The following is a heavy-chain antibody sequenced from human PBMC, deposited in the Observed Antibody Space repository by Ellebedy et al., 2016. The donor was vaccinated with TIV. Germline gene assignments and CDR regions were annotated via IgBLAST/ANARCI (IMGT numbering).Heavy chain of an antibody. CDR2: INSDGSST. V-gene: IGHV3-74*01. CDR3: AKGGSYVIDY. Sequence: HTGGSLRLSCAASGFSFSSYWMHWVRQGPGKGLVWVSRINSDGSSTSYADSVKGRFTISRDNAKNTLYLQMNSLRAEDTAVYYCAKGGSYVIDYWGQGTLVTVSS. J-gene: IGHJ4*02. CDR1: GFSFSSYW. D-gene: IGHD1-26*01.